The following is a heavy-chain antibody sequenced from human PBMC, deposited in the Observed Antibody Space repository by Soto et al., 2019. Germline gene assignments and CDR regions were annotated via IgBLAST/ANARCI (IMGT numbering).Heavy chain of an antibody. V-gene: IGHV3-30*18. CDR3: AKTGTGLPGYYYYYGMDV. Sequence: QVQLVESGGGVVQPGRSLRLSCAASGFTFSSYGMHWVRQAPGKWLEWVAVISYDGSNKYYADSVKGRFTISRDNSKNTLYLQMNSLRAEDTAVYYCAKTGTGLPGYYYYYGMDVW. J-gene: IGHJ6*01. D-gene: IGHD1-1*01. CDR2: ISYDGSNK. CDR1: GFTFSSYG.